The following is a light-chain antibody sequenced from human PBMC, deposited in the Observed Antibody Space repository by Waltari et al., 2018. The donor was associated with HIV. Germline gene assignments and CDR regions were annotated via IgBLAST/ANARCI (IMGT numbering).Light chain of an antibody. V-gene: IGLV2-8*01. Sequence: QSALTQSPSASGSPGQSVNISCSGANSDISDYNYVSWYQQHSARPPKLIIFEVTKRPSWVPDRFSGSKSGNTASLFVSGLQPEDEATYFCSSFAGTHKLFGGGTKLTVL. CDR2: EVT. J-gene: IGLJ2*01. CDR1: NSDISDYNY. CDR3: SSFAGTHKL.